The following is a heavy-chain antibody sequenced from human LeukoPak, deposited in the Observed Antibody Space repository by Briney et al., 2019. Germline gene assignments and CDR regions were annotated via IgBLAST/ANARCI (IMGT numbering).Heavy chain of an antibody. Sequence: PWASVKVSCKASGGTFSSYAISWVRQAPGQGLEWMGRIIPILGIANYAQKFQGRVTITADKSTSTAYMELSSLRSEDTAVYYCARGRPDDSYCSSTSCYYYYGMDVWGQGTTVTVSS. J-gene: IGHJ6*02. CDR1: GGTFSSYA. V-gene: IGHV1-69*04. CDR2: IIPILGIA. CDR3: ARGRPDDSYCSSTSCYYYYGMDV. D-gene: IGHD2-2*01.